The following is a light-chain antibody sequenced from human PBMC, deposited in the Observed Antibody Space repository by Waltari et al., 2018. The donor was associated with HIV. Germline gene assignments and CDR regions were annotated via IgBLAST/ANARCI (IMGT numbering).Light chain of an antibody. CDR2: DVF. J-gene: IGKJ4*01. V-gene: IGKV1-13*02. CDR3: QQFNSYPLT. CDR1: QGISSA. Sequence: AMQLTQSPSSLSPSVGDRVTITCRASQGISSALAWYQQKPGKAPKLLIYDVFSLESGVPSRFSGSGSGTDFTLTISSLQPEDFATYYCQQFNSYPLTFGGGTKVEIK.